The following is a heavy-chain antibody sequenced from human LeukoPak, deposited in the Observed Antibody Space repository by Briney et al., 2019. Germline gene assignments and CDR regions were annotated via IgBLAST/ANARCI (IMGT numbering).Heavy chain of an antibody. CDR1: GFTFSSYA. CDR2: ISGSGGST. V-gene: IGHV3-23*01. J-gene: IGHJ4*02. CDR3: VRARGAGPGAHFDY. Sequence: GGSLRLSCAASGFTFSSYAMSWVRQAPGEGLEWVSAISGSGGSTYYADSVKGRFTISRDNSKNTLYLQMNSLRAEDTAVYYCVRARGAGPGAHFDYWGQGTLVTVSS. D-gene: IGHD3-10*01.